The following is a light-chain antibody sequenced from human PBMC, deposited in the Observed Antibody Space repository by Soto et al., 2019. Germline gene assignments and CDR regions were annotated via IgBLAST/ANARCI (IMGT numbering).Light chain of an antibody. V-gene: IGKV3-11*01. CDR3: QQRGNRPPWT. CDR2: DAS. Sequence: EIVMTQSPATLCLSPGERATLSCRSSQSVGKYLVWYQQKPGQAPRLLIYDASSRATGIPARFSGSGSGTDFTLTISSLEPEDVAVYYCQQRGNRPPWTFGQGTKVDI. J-gene: IGKJ1*01. CDR1: QSVGKY.